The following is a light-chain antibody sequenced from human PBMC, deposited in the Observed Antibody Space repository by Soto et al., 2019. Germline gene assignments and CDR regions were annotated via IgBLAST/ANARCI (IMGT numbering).Light chain of an antibody. J-gene: IGKJ2*01. CDR2: WAS. CDR1: QSVLYSSNNKNY. V-gene: IGKV4-1*01. Sequence: SLAVSLGERATINCKSSQSVLYSSNNKNYLAWYQQKPGQPPKLLIYWASTRESGVPDRFSGSGSGTDFTLTISSLQAEDVAVYHCQQYYITPPTFGQGTKLEIK. CDR3: QQYYITPPT.